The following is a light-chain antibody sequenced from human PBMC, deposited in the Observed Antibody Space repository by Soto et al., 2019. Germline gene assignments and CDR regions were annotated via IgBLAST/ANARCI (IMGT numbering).Light chain of an antibody. J-gene: IGKJ1*01. CDR2: KAS. Sequence: DIQMTQSPSTLSASVGDRVTITCRASQSISSWLAWYQQKPGKDPKLLIYKASSLESGVPPRFSGSGSGTEFTLTISSLQPDDFATYYCQQYNSYSWTFGQGTKVDIK. CDR1: QSISSW. V-gene: IGKV1-5*03. CDR3: QQYNSYSWT.